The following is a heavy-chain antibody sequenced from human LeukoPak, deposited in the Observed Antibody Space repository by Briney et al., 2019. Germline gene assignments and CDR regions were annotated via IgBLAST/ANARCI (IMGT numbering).Heavy chain of an antibody. J-gene: IGHJ3*02. CDR3: AREITMIVVVNHDAFDI. CDR1: GYTFTSYG. D-gene: IGHD3-22*01. Sequence: VASVNVSCKSSGYTFTSYGISWVRQAPGQGLEGMGWISAYNGNTNYAQKLQGRVTMTTDTSKSTAYLELSSMRSEDTAVYYCAREITMIVVVNHDAFDIWGQGTMVTVSS. V-gene: IGHV1-18*01. CDR2: ISAYNGNT.